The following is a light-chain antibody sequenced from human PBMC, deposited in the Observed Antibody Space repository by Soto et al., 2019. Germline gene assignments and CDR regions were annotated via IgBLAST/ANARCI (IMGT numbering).Light chain of an antibody. CDR1: QAISRS. CDR3: QQLKDSRYS. J-gene: IGKJ2*03. V-gene: IGKV1-9*01. CDR2: AAS. Sequence: DIQLTQSPSFLSASVGDRVTITCRASQAISRSLAWYQHNPEKAPKFLIYAASTLQNGVPSSFRDSGSGREFCRTIRSLQPEDCASYYFQQLKDSRYSVGQRTKVEI.